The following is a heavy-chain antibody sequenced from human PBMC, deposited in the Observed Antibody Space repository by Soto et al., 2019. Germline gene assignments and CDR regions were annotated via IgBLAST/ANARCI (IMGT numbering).Heavy chain of an antibody. D-gene: IGHD4-17*01. Sequence: GASVKVSCKASGGTFSSYAISWVRQAPGQGLEWMGGIIPIFGTANYAQKFQGRVTITADESTSTAYMELSSLRSEDTAVYYCARALTPKVTKIYRGMDVWGQGTTVTVYS. J-gene: IGHJ6*02. CDR2: IIPIFGTA. V-gene: IGHV1-69*13. CDR1: GGTFSSYA. CDR3: ARALTPKVTKIYRGMDV.